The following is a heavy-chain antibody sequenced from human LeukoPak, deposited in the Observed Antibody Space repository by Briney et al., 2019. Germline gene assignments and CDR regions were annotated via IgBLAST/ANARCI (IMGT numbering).Heavy chain of an antibody. D-gene: IGHD3-22*01. CDR3: ARDGDLNYYDSSGYYPNFDP. CDR1: GYTFTSYA. J-gene: IGHJ5*02. V-gene: IGHV1-69*13. CDR2: IIPIFGTA. Sequence: GASVKVSCKASGYTFTSYAISWVRQAPGQGLEWMGGIIPIFGTANYAQKFQGRVTITADESTSTAYMELSSLRSEDTAVYYCARDGDLNYYDSSGYYPNFDPWGQGTLVTVSS.